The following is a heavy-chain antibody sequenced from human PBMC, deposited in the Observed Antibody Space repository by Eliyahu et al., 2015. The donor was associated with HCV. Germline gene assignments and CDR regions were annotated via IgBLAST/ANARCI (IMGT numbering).Heavy chain of an antibody. CDR2: IHXSGST. V-gene: IGHV4-59*01. Sequence: QVQLQESGPGLVKPSETLSLTCTVSVGSITXYSWXWIRQPPGKGLEWIGYIHXSGSTNYNPSLKSRVTISVDTSKNXFSLNLTSVTAADTAVYYCASGGGGIAVAGTGGWFDPWGQGTLVTVSS. D-gene: IGHD6-19*01. J-gene: IGHJ5*02. CDR3: ASGGGGIAVAGTGGWFDP. CDR1: VGSITXYS.